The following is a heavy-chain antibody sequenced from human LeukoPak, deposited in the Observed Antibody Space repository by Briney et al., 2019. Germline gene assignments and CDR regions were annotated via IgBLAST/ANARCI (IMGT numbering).Heavy chain of an antibody. Sequence: SGTLSLTCAVSGGSISSSNWWSWVRQPPGKGLEWIGEIYHSGSTNYNPSLKSRVTILVNRSKNQFSLKLSSVTAADTAVYYCARRGDGYNYDAFDIWGQGTMVTVSS. J-gene: IGHJ3*02. CDR2: IYHSGST. CDR1: GGSISSSNW. CDR3: ARRGDGYNYDAFDI. D-gene: IGHD5-24*01. V-gene: IGHV4-4*02.